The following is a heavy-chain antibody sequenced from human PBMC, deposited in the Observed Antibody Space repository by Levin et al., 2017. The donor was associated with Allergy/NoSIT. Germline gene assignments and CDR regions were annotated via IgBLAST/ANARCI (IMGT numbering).Heavy chain of an antibody. CDR1: GGSISSSNW. V-gene: IGHV4-4*02. CDR3: ARDNWGPEGGGPPVHTTVTTGGHTGFDP. D-gene: IGHD4-17*01. J-gene: IGHJ5*02. Sequence: SETLSLTCAVSGGSISSSNWWSWVRQPPGKGLEWIGEIYHSGSTNYNPSLKSRVTISVDKSKNQFSLKLSSVTAADTAVYYCARDNWGPEGGGPPVHTTVTTGGHTGFDPWGQGTLVTVSS. CDR2: IYHSGST.